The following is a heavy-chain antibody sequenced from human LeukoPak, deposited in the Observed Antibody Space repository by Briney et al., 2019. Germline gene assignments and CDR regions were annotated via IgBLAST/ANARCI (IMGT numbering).Heavy chain of an antibody. J-gene: IGHJ5*02. Sequence: GASVKVSCKASGYTFTSYGISWVRQAPGQGLEWMGWISAYNGNTNYAQKLQGRVTMTTDTSTSTAYMELRSLRSDDTAVYYCARDQRITMVRGVFGPWGQGTLVTVSS. CDR1: GYTFTSYG. CDR2: ISAYNGNT. V-gene: IGHV1-18*01. D-gene: IGHD3-10*01. CDR3: ARDQRITMVRGVFGP.